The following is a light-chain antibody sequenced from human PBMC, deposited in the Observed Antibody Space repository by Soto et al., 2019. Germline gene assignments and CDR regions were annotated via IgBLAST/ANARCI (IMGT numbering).Light chain of an antibody. J-gene: IGKJ5*01. CDR2: AAS. V-gene: IGKV1-39*01. Sequence: DIQMNQSPSSLSASIGDRVTITCRASQSISSYLNWYQQKPGKAPKLLIYAASSLQSGVPSRFSGSGSGTDFTLTISSLQPEDFATYYCQQFNSYPITFGQGTRLEI. CDR1: QSISSY. CDR3: QQFNSYPIT.